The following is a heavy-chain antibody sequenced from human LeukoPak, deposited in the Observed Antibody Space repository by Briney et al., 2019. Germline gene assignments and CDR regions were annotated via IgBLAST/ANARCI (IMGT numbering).Heavy chain of an antibody. J-gene: IGHJ3*02. CDR3: ARDLYDSWSGPHGAFDI. D-gene: IGHD3-3*01. CDR2: INSGGSST. V-gene: IGHV3-74*01. CDR1: GSTFSSYW. Sequence: GGSLRLSCAASGSTFSSYWMHWVRQAPGKGLVWVSRINSGGSSTSYADSVKGRFTISRDNAKNTLYLQMNSLRAEDTAVYYCARDLYDSWSGPHGAFDIWGQGTMVTVSS.